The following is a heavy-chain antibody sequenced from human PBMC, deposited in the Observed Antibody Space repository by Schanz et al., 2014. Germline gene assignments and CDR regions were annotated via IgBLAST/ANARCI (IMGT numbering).Heavy chain of an antibody. Sequence: QVQLVQSGAEVKKPGASVKVSCKASGYTLTGFGVSWVRQAPGQGREWMGWISAYSGNSKYAQKLQGRVTMTTDTSTNTAYMELRSLTADDTAVYYCARFNSGSQSPPYYYYGMDVWGQGTTVTVSS. J-gene: IGHJ6*02. V-gene: IGHV1-18*01. CDR1: GYTLTGFG. CDR2: ISAYSGNS. D-gene: IGHD1-26*01. CDR3: ARFNSGSQSPPYYYYGMDV.